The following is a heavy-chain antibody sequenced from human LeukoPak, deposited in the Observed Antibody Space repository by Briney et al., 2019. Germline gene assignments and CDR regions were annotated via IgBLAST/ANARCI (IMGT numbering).Heavy chain of an antibody. V-gene: IGHV3-7*03. CDR3: TRSPDGFDY. D-gene: IGHD1-14*01. CDR1: GFTFNNYW. CDR2: IKPDENEK. Sequence: PGGSLRLSCAASGFTFNNYWMSWVRQAPGKGLEWVANIKPDENEKFYVDSVKGRFTISRDNAKNSLYLQMNSLRAGDTALYYCTRSPDGFDYWGQGTLVTVSS. J-gene: IGHJ4*02.